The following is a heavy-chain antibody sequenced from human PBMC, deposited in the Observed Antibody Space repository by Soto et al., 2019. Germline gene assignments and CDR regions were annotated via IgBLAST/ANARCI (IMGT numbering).Heavy chain of an antibody. CDR2: ILTSSSYI. CDR3: ARDSVLLGFGESPDSYYGMDL. J-gene: IGHJ6*02. Sequence: GGFLRPCRSESGVTLTTDSMSWVRHAAVEGRGWGASILTSSSYIYYSDSVKGRFTISRDNAKNSLYPQMSSLRAKDTAVYYCARDSVLLGFGESPDSYYGMDLWGQGTTVPVSS. V-gene: IGHV3-21*01. D-gene: IGHD3-10*01. CDR1: GVTLTTDS.